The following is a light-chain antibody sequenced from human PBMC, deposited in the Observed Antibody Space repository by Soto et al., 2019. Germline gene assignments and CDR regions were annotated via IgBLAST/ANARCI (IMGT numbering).Light chain of an antibody. V-gene: IGLV1-47*01. J-gene: IGLJ1*01. Sequence: QSVLTQPPSASGTPGQRVTNSCSGSSSNIGSNFVYWYQQVPGTAPKLLIYRDSQRPSGVPDRFSGSKSGTSASLAISGLRSEDEADYYCAAWDDSLREVFGSGTKVTVL. CDR1: SSNIGSNF. CDR3: AAWDDSLREV. CDR2: RDS.